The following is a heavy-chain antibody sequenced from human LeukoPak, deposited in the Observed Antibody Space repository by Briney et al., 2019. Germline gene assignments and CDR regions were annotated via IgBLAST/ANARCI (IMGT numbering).Heavy chain of an antibody. Sequence: ASVKVSCKASGYTFTSYYMHWVRQAPGQGLEWMGIINPSGGSTSYAQKFQGRVTITRDTSTSTVYMELSSLRSEDTAVYYCARPLNIGRGGGAFDIWGQGTMVTVSS. CDR3: ARPLNIGRGGGAFDI. V-gene: IGHV1-46*03. J-gene: IGHJ3*02. CDR2: INPSGGST. D-gene: IGHD2/OR15-2a*01. CDR1: GYTFTSYY.